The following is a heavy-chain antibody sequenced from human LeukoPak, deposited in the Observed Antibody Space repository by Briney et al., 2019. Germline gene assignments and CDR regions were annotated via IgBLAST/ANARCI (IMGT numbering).Heavy chain of an antibody. CDR2: ISGSGGST. Sequence: GGSLRLSCAASGFTFSNYAMSWVRQAPGKGLEWVSGISGSGGSTYYADSVKGRFTISRGNSKNTLYLQMNSLRAEDTAVYYCAKAYSILAPYFDYWGQGTLVTVSS. V-gene: IGHV3-23*01. CDR1: GFTFSNYA. CDR3: AKAYSILAPYFDY. J-gene: IGHJ4*02. D-gene: IGHD4-11*01.